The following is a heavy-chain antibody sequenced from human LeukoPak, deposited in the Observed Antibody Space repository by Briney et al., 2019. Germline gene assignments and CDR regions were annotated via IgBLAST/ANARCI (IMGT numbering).Heavy chain of an antibody. CDR2: ISAYNGNT. CDR3: ARDPAGYGGNYPEYYFDY. V-gene: IGHV1-18*01. Sequence: GASVKVSCKASGYTFTSYGISWVRQAPGQGLEWMGWISAYNGNTSYAQKFQGRVTMTRDTSTSTVYMELSSLRSEDTAVYYCARDPAGYGGNYPEYYFDYWGQGTLVTVSS. J-gene: IGHJ4*02. CDR1: GYTFTSYG. D-gene: IGHD4-23*01.